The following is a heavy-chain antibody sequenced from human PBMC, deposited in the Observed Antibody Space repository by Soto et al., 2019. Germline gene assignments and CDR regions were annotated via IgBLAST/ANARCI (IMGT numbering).Heavy chain of an antibody. V-gene: IGHV1-69*01. Sequence: QVQLVQSGAEVKKPGSSVKVSCKASGGTFSSYAISWVRQAPGQGLEWMGGIIPIFGTANYAQKFQGRVTITADESTRTAYMELSSLRSEDTAVYYCARAGSEQWLVLHYYYYYGMDVWGQGTTVTVSS. CDR2: IIPIFGTA. D-gene: IGHD6-19*01. CDR3: ARAGSEQWLVLHYYYYYGMDV. J-gene: IGHJ6*02. CDR1: GGTFSSYA.